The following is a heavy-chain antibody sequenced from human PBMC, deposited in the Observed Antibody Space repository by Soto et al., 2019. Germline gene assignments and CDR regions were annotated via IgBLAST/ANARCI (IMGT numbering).Heavy chain of an antibody. Sequence: DVQLVESGGGLVQPGGSLRLTCAASGFSFIDAWMNWVRQVPGKGLEWVGHIKSRPAGGTTVYAAHVQGRFSISRDDSRNTVYLQMNSLRTEDTALYYCVRDSPGYSRGADDWGQGTLVTVSS. CDR1: GFSFIDAW. V-gene: IGHV3-15*07. CDR2: IKSRPAGGTT. J-gene: IGHJ4*02. CDR3: VRDSPGYSRGADD. D-gene: IGHD5-12*01.